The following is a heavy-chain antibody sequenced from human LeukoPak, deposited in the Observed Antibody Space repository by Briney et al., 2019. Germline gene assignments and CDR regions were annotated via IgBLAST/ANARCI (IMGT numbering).Heavy chain of an antibody. D-gene: IGHD4/OR15-4a*01. Sequence: GGSLRLSCVGSGISFTNAWMTWVRQAPGKGLEWLGRISSKVEGGTADYAAHVKGRFHISRDDSTSTLHLQMDSLKTEDTGIYYCHTWDNGDLVWGQGTLVTVSP. V-gene: IGHV3-15*01. CDR2: ISSKVEGGTA. CDR1: GISFTNAW. J-gene: IGHJ4*02. CDR3: HTWDNGDLV.